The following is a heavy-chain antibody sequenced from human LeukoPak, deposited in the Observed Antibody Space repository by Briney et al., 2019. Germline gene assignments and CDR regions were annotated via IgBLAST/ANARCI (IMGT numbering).Heavy chain of an antibody. V-gene: IGHV3-30*02. CDR1: GFTFSSYG. CDR3: ANESGYGSGSPNWFDP. J-gene: IGHJ5*02. CDR2: IRYDGSNQ. Sequence: GGSLRLSCAASGFTFSSYGMHWVRQAPGKGLEWVAFIRYDGSNQYYADSVKGRFTISRDNSRNTLSLQMNSLRAEDTAVYYCANESGYGSGSPNWFDPWGQGTLVTVSS. D-gene: IGHD3-10*01.